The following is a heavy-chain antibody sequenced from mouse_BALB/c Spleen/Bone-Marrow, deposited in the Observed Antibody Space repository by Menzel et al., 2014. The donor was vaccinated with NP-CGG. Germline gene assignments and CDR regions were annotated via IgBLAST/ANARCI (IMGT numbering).Heavy chain of an antibody. D-gene: IGHD1-1*01. Sequence: VKLVESGAELVRPGASVKLSYKASGYTFTSYWINWVKQRPGQGLEWIGNIYPSDSYTNYNQKFKDKATLTVDKSSSTAYMQLSSPTSEDSAVYYCTREGYYGSSYVDYWGQGTTLTVSS. J-gene: IGHJ2*01. CDR3: TREGYYGSSYVDY. CDR2: IYPSDSYT. V-gene: IGHV1-69*02. CDR1: GYTFTSYW.